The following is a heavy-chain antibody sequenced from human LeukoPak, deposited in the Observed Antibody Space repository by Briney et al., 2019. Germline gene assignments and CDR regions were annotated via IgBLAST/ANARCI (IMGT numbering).Heavy chain of an antibody. V-gene: IGHV3-66*02. J-gene: IGHJ4*02. Sequence: PGGSLRLSCAASGFTVSSNYMSWVRQGPGKGLGWVSVIYSGGSTYYAASAKGRFNISRDNSKNTLYLQMNSLRAEDTAVYYCARAVQRAYFDYWGQGTLVTVSS. CDR2: IYSGGST. CDR3: ARAVQRAYFDY. CDR1: GFTVSSNY.